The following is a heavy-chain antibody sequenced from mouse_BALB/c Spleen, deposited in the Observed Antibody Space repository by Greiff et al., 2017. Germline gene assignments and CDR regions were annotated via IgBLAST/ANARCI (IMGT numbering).Heavy chain of an antibody. J-gene: IGHJ4*01. CDR2: INPYNGGT. CDR1: GYSFTGYT. D-gene: IGHD1-1*01. V-gene: IGHV1-18*01. Sequence: VQLQQSGPELVKPGASMKISCKASGYSFTGYTMNWVKQSHGKNLEWIGLINPYNGGTSYNQKFKGKATLTVDKSSSTAYMELLSLTSEDSAVYYCASHYGSGDYAMDYWGQGTSVTVSS. CDR3: ASHYGSGDYAMDY.